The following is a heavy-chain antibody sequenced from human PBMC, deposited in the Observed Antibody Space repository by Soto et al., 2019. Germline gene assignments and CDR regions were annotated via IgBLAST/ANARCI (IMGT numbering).Heavy chain of an antibody. V-gene: IGHV4-31*03. CDR3: ARVDGYGSGSSPTPNYFDY. D-gene: IGHD3-10*01. CDR1: GGSISSGGYY. CDR2: IYYSGST. Sequence: PSETLSLTCTVSGGSISSGGYYWSWIRQHPGKGLEWIGYIYYSGSTYYNPSLKSRVTISVDTSKNQFSLKLSSVTAADTAVYYCARVDGYGSGSSPTPNYFDYWGQGTLVTVS. J-gene: IGHJ4*02.